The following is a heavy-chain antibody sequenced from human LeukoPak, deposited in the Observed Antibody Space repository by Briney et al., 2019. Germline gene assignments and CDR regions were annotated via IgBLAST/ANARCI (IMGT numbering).Heavy chain of an antibody. CDR2: ISGSGGST. D-gene: IGHD2-2*02. J-gene: IGHJ4*02. V-gene: IGHV3-23*01. Sequence: QPGGSLRLSCAASGFTFSTSAMSWVRQAPGKGLEWVSAISGSGGSTYYADSVKGRFTISRDNSKNTLYLQMNSLRAEDTAVYYCAKDGHCSSTSCYTYHYWGQGTLVTVSS. CDR1: GFTFSTSA. CDR3: AKDGHCSSTSCYTYHY.